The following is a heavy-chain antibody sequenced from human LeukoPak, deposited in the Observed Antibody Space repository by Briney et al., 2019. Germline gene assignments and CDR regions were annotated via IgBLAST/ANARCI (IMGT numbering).Heavy chain of an antibody. CDR3: ARGSITMIVDDAFDI. J-gene: IGHJ3*02. CDR1: GYTFTSYY. CDR2: INPSGGST. V-gene: IGHV1-46*01. Sequence: GASVKVSCKASGYTFTSYYMHWVRQAPGQGLEWMGIINPSGGSTSYAQKFQGRVTMTRDTSTSTVYMELSSLRSEDTAVYYCARGSITMIVDDAFDIWGQGTMVTVSS. D-gene: IGHD3-22*01.